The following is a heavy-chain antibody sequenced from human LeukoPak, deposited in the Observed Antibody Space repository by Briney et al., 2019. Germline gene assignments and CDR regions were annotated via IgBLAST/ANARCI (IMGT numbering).Heavy chain of an antibody. V-gene: IGHV4-61*02. CDR3: ARERPGITIFGVVIPSDAFDI. D-gene: IGHD3-3*01. J-gene: IGHJ3*02. CDR2: IYTCGST. CDR1: GGSISSGSYY. Sequence: SETLSLTCTVSGGSISSGSYYWSWIRQPAGKGLEWIGRIYTCGSTNYNPSLKSRVTVSVDTSKNQFSLKLSSVTAADTAVYYCARERPGITIFGVVIPSDAFDIWGQGTMVAVSS.